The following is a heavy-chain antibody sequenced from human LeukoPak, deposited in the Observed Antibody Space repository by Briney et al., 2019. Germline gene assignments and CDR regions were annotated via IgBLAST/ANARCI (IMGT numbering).Heavy chain of an antibody. J-gene: IGHJ4*02. CDR3: TRQRYYYDFSGYYYDY. Sequence: GESLKISCKGSGXRFTSYWISWVRQMPGKGLEWVGTIDPSDSYTNYSPSFQGHVTISADKSISTAYLQWSSLKASDTAIYYCTRQRYYYDFSGYYYDYWGQGTLVTVSS. CDR1: GXRFTSYW. D-gene: IGHD3-22*01. CDR2: IDPSDSYT. V-gene: IGHV5-10-1*01.